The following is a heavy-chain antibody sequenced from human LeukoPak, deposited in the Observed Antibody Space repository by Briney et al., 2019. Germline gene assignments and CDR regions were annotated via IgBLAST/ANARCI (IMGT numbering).Heavy chain of an antibody. V-gene: IGHV4-30-4*01. D-gene: IGHD3-9*01. CDR1: GGSISSGDYY. J-gene: IGHJ4*02. Sequence: SETLSLTCTVSGGSISSGDYYWSWIRQPPGKGLEWIGYIFYSGSIYYNPSLKSRVTISVDTSKNHFPLKLSSVTAADTAMYYCASTYYDILTGYQPLYWGQGTLVTVSS. CDR2: IFYSGSI. CDR3: ASTYYDILTGYQPLY.